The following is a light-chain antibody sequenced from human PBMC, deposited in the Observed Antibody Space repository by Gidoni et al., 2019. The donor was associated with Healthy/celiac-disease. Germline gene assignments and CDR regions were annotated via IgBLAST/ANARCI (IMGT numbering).Light chain of an antibody. V-gene: IGKV1-8*01. Sequence: AIRMTQSPSSLSASTGDRVTITCRASQGISSYLAWYQQKPGKAKLLIYAASTLQSGVPSRFSGSGSGTDFTLTISCLQSEDFATYYCQQYYSYPRTFGQGTKVEIK. CDR3: QQYYSYPRT. CDR2: AAS. CDR1: QGISSY. J-gene: IGKJ1*01.